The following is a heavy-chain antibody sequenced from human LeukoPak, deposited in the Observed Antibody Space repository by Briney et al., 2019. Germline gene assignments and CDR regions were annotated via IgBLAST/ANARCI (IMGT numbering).Heavy chain of an antibody. CDR2: INPDGRDT. J-gene: IGHJ1*01. Sequence: GGSLRLSCVVSGFTFNSCWMNWVRQAPGKRLEWVAHINPDGRDTYYVDSVKGRFTISRDNAQNSMYLQMNSLRVEDTAVYYCTTWGDTTAEYFQRWGQGTLVTVSS. CDR3: TTWGDTTAEYFQR. D-gene: IGHD2-21*02. V-gene: IGHV3-7*01. CDR1: GFTFNSCW.